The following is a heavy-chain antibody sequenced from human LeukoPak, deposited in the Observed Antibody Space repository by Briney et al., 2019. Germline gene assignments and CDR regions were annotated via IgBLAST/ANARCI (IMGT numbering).Heavy chain of an antibody. D-gene: IGHD5-18*01. J-gene: IGHJ4*02. CDR2: IRSKAYGGTT. V-gene: IGHV3-49*01. Sequence: GGSLRLSCTTSGFTLGDYPVSWFRQAPGKGLEWVSFIRSKAYGGTTEYAASVKGRFTISRDGSKSIAYLQMNSLKIEDTAVYYCTANTRGYSYGWELDYWGQGTRVTVSS. CDR1: GFTLGDYP. CDR3: TANTRGYSYGWELDY.